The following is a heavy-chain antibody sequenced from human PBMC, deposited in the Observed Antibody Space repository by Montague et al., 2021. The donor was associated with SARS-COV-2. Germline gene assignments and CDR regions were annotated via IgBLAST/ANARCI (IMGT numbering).Heavy chain of an antibody. CDR1: GGSISRYS. D-gene: IGHD6-13*01. Sequence: SETLSLTCTVSGGSISRYSWTWIRQPPGKGLEWIGCIYNSGSTNYNPSLTSRVTISVDTSKNQFSLKLGSVAAADTAVYYCARVGRGSSWYEVAFDIWGQGTMVTVSS. J-gene: IGHJ3*02. CDR2: IYNSGST. CDR3: ARVGRGSSWYEVAFDI. V-gene: IGHV4-59*01.